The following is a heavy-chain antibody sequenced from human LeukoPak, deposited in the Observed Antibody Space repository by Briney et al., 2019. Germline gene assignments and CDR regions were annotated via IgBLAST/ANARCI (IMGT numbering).Heavy chain of an antibody. D-gene: IGHD6-13*01. CDR3: ARGFVAAAGTSAFDI. CDR2: ISYDGSNK. J-gene: IGHJ3*02. Sequence: GGSLRLSCAASGFTFSHYGMHWVRQAPGKGLEWVAVISYDGSNKYYADSVKGRFTISRDNAKNSLYLQMNSLRAEDTAVYYCARGFVAAAGTSAFDIWGQGTMVTVSS. CDR1: GFTFSHYG. V-gene: IGHV3-30*03.